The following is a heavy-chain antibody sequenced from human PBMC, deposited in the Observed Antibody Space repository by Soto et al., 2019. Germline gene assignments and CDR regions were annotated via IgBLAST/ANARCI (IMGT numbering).Heavy chain of an antibody. V-gene: IGHV3-33*01. J-gene: IGHJ4*02. Sequence: GGSLRLSCAASGFTFSSYGIHWVRQAPGKGLEWVGIIWYDGSNKYYADSVKGRFTISRDSSKNTVYLQMDSLRVEDTAVYYCARDLGGWPDYWGQGPLVTVSS. CDR1: GFTFSSYG. D-gene: IGHD2-15*01. CDR3: ARDLGGWPDY. CDR2: IWYDGSNK.